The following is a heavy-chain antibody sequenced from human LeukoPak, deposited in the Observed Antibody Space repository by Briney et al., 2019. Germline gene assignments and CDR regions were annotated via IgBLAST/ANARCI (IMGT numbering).Heavy chain of an antibody. D-gene: IGHD2-2*01. CDR2: IIPIFGTT. V-gene: IGHV1-69*01. CDR3: AREGHQLLLPASNWFDP. J-gene: IGHJ5*02. CDR1: GGTFSSYA. Sequence: SVKVSCKASGGTFSSYAISWVRQAPGQGLEWMGGIIPIFGTTNYAQKFQGRVTITADESTSTAYMELSSLRSEDTAVYYCAREGHQLLLPASNWFDPWGQGTLVTVSS.